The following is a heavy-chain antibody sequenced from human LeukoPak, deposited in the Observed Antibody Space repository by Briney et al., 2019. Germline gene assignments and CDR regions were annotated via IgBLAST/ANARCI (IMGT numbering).Heavy chain of an antibody. CDR3: AVVVARMSIYYYYYMDV. D-gene: IGHD2-15*01. V-gene: IGHV4-4*02. CDR2: IYHSGST. CDR1: GGSISSSNW. J-gene: IGHJ6*03. Sequence: SETLSLTYAVSGGSISSSNWWSWVRQPPGKGLEWIGEIYHSGSTNYNPSLKSRVTISVDKSKNQFSLKLSSVTAADTAVYYCAVVVARMSIYYYYYMDVWGKGTTVTVSS.